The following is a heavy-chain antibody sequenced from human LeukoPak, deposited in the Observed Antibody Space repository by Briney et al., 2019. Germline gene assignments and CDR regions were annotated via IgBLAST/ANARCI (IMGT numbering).Heavy chain of an antibody. Sequence: PSETLSLTCTVSGGYITTYYWSWVRQPPGKGLEWIGYIDHNGSPNYNPSLRSRVTMSLDRSNNQFSLKLDSVAAADTAIYYCARDLKVGWYFDLWGRGTLVTVSS. CDR2: IDHNGSP. CDR3: ARDLKVGWYFDL. J-gene: IGHJ2*01. V-gene: IGHV4-59*01. CDR1: GGYITTYY.